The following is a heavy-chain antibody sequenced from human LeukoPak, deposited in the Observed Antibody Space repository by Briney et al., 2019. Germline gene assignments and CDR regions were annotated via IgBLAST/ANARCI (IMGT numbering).Heavy chain of an antibody. CDR2: IRSKAYGGTT. CDR3: SRGPIYLWIHNGMDV. Sequence: GGSLRLSCTTSGFTFGDHAMSWVRQAPGKGLEWVGFIRSKAYGGTTEYAASVKGRFTISRDDSKSIAYLQMNSLKTEDTAMYYCSRGPIYLWIHNGMDVWGQGTTVTVSS. CDR1: GFTFGDHA. D-gene: IGHD5-18*01. V-gene: IGHV3-49*04. J-gene: IGHJ6*02.